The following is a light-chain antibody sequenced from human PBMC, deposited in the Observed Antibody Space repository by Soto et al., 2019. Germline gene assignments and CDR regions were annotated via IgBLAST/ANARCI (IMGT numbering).Light chain of an antibody. J-gene: IGKJ1*01. CDR1: QSVSSN. Sequence: EIVMTQSPATLSLSPGERDTLSSRASQSVSSNLAWYQQKPGQAPRLLIYGASTRTTGIPARFSGSGSGTEFTLTISSLQSEDFAVYYCQQYNNWPRTFGQGTKVDIK. CDR2: GAS. CDR3: QQYNNWPRT. V-gene: IGKV3-15*01.